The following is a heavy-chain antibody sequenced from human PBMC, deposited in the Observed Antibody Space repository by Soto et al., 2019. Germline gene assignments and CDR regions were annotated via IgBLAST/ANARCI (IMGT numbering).Heavy chain of an antibody. J-gene: IGHJ5*02. Sequence: SETLSLTCTVSGGSISSYYWSWIWQPPGKGLEWIGYIYYSGSTNYNPSLKSRVTISVDTSKNQFSLKLSSVTAADTAVYYCARTIFGVVISVYFDPWGQGTLVTVSS. CDR2: IYYSGST. CDR1: GGSISSYY. D-gene: IGHD3-3*01. V-gene: IGHV4-59*01. CDR3: ARTIFGVVISVYFDP.